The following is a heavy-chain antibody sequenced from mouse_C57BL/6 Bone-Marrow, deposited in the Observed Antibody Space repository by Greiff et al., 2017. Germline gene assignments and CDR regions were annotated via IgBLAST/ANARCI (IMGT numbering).Heavy chain of an antibody. Sequence: EVQLQQSGTVLARPGASVKMSCKTSGYTFTSYWMHWVKQRPGQGLEWIGAIYPGNSDTSYNQKFKGKAKLTAVTSASTAYMELSSLTNEDSAVYYWTRESVGRALFDYWGQGTTLTVSS. CDR3: TRESVGRALFDY. V-gene: IGHV1-5*01. D-gene: IGHD4-1*01. J-gene: IGHJ2*01. CDR2: IYPGNSDT. CDR1: GYTFTSYW.